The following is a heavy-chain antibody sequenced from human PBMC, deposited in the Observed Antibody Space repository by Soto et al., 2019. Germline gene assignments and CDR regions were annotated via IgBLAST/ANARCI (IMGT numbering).Heavy chain of an antibody. CDR3: ARHWPSQTIPAADPYNWFDP. CDR1: GYSFTSYW. V-gene: IGHV5-51*01. D-gene: IGHD2-2*01. Sequence: GESLKISCKGSGYSFTSYWIGWVRQMPGKGLEWMGIIYPGDSDTRYSPSFQGQVTISADKSISTAYLQWSSLKASDTAMYYCARHWPSQTIPAADPYNWFDPWGQGTLVTVSS. CDR2: IYPGDSDT. J-gene: IGHJ5*02.